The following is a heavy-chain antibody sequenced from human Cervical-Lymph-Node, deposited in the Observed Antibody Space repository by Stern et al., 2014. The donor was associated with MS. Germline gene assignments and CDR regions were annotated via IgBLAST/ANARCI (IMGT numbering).Heavy chain of an antibody. CDR1: GFSLSTSGMC. CDR3: ARTPWKYGDEYYFDY. CDR2: VDWDDNK. J-gene: IGHJ4*02. Sequence: QVTLRESGPALVKPTQTLTLTCTFSGFSLSTSGMCVNWIRQPPGKALEWLALVDWDDNKFYSASLKTRLTISKDSSRNQVVLTMTNMDPVDTATYYCARTPWKYGDEYYFDYWGQGTPVAVSS. V-gene: IGHV2-70*01. D-gene: IGHD4-17*01.